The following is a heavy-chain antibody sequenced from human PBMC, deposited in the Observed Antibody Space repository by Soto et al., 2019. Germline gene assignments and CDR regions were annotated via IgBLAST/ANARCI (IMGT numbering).Heavy chain of an antibody. J-gene: IGHJ4*02. CDR3: TRGGDAYKNGH. D-gene: IGHD2-21*01. CDR1: GGSINSNYF. V-gene: IGHV4-59*01. Sequence: PSETLSLTCAVSGGSINSNYFWGWVRQPPGRGLEWIGCIYYSGSTNYNPSLKSRVTMSVDTSKNQFSLKLTSVNAADTAVYYCTRGGDAYKNGHWGQGTLVTVSS. CDR2: IYYSGST.